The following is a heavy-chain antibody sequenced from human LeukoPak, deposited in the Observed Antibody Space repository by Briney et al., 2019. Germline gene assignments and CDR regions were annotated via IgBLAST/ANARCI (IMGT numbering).Heavy chain of an antibody. CDR2: IIPILDIA. D-gene: IGHD3-10*01. CDR1: GVSLSGYA. CDR3: ARDSGSGVRSDAFDI. V-gene: IGHV1-69*04. Sequence: GASVKVSCKASGVSLSGYALSWVRQAPGQGLEWMGRIIPILDIANYAQKFQGRVTITADQSTRTAYMELSSLRSEDTAIYYCARDSGSGVRSDAFDIWGQGTMVTVSS. J-gene: IGHJ3*02.